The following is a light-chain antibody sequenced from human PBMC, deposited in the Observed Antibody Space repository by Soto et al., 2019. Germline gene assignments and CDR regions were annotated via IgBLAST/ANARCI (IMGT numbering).Light chain of an antibody. CDR2: GAS. CDR3: QQYNNWPPWT. CDR1: QSVSSN. Sequence: EIVMTQSPATLSVSPGERATLSCRASQSVSSNLAWYQQKPGQAPSRLIYGASTRATGIPARFSGSGSGREFTLTISSLQSEDFAVYYCQQYNNWPPWTFGQGTKVEIK. J-gene: IGKJ1*01. V-gene: IGKV3D-15*01.